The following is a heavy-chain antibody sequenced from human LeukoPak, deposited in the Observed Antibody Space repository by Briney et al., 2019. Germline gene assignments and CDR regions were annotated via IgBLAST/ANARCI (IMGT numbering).Heavy chain of an antibody. CDR1: GGSISSHY. CDR3: ARADSANYYDSGRYFNYFYMDV. Sequence: SETLSLTCTVSGGSISSHYWSWIRQPPGKELEWIGYMYYSGSSKYNPSLKSRVTISVDTSKNQFPLKLSSVTAADTAVYFCARADSANYYDSGRYFNYFYMDVWGRGTTVTVSS. V-gene: IGHV4-59*11. CDR2: MYYSGSS. D-gene: IGHD3-10*01. J-gene: IGHJ6*03.